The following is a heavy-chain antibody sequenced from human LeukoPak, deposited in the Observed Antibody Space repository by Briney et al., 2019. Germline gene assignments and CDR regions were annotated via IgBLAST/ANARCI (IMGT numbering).Heavy chain of an antibody. V-gene: IGHV4-38-2*01. CDR1: RYSISTDYY. CDR3: ACQYSDTRDFQNWFDP. Sequence: PSETLSLTCSVSRYSISTDYYWGWIRQPPGKGLEWIGSIHYSGNTYYNPSLKSQVIMSVDTSKNQFSLKLTSVTAADTAVYFCACQYSDTRDFQNWFDPWGQGTLVTVSS. D-gene: IGHD5-24*01. J-gene: IGHJ5*02. CDR2: IHYSGNT.